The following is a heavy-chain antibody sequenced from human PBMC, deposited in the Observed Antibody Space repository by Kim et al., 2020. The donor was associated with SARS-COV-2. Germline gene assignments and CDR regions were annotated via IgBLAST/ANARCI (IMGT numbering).Heavy chain of an antibody. V-gene: IGHV1-24*01. CDR1: GYTLTELS. Sequence: ASVKVSCKVSGYTLTELSMHWVRQAPGKGLEWMGGFDPEDGETIYAQKFQGRVTMTEDTSTDTAYMELSSLRSEDTAVYYCATDLVEMATSKWFDPWGQGTLVTVSS. CDR3: ATDLVEMATSKWFDP. J-gene: IGHJ5*02. CDR2: FDPEDGET. D-gene: IGHD5-12*01.